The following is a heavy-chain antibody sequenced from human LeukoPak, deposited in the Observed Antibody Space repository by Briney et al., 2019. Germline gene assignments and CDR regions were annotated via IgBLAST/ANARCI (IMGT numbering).Heavy chain of an antibody. CDR1: GFTFSSHR. D-gene: IGHD3-22*01. V-gene: IGHV3-21*06. CDR2: ISSSSTSI. J-gene: IGHJ4*02. Sequence: PGGSLRLSCTASGFTFSSHRMNWGRPAPGRGLEWVSSISSSSTSIYYADSVKGRFTISRDSAKNSLYLQMSSLRAEDTAVYYCASGTYYYDAPSSYWGQGTLVTVSS. CDR3: ASGTYYYDAPSSY.